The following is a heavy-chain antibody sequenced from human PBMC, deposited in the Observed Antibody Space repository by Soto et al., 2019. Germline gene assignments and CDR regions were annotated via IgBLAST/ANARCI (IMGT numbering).Heavy chain of an antibody. D-gene: IGHD6-19*01. Sequence: GASVKVSCKASGYTFTSYGINWVRQAPGQGLEWMGWISAYNGNTNYAQKLQGRVTMTEDTSTDTAYMELSSLRSEDTAVYYCATIAVAGIEYFQHWGQGTLVTVSS. CDR3: ATIAVAGIEYFQH. V-gene: IGHV1-18*01. J-gene: IGHJ1*01. CDR1: GYTFTSYG. CDR2: ISAYNGNT.